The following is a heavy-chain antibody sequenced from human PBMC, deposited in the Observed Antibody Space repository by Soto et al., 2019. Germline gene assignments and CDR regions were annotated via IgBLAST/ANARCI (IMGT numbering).Heavy chain of an antibody. D-gene: IGHD2-15*01. V-gene: IGHV1-69*08. CDR3: ASGKSQMSQDRMGFYYYMDV. Sequence: QVQLVHSGADVKKPGSSVKISCTASGAAFSNYTFTWVRRAPGEGLEWVGRVIPLLDASNYAEKFQDRVTISADRSTSTVYMELSGLRSEDSAIYYCASGKSQMSQDRMGFYYYMDVWGKGTSVTVSS. CDR2: VIPLLDAS. CDR1: GAAFSNYT. J-gene: IGHJ6*03.